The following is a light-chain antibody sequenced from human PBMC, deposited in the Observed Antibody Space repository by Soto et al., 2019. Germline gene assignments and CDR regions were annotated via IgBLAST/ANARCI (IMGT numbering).Light chain of an antibody. CDR1: QSISSW. CDR2: DAS. Sequence: IEMTQSPSTRSASVGDRVTITCGATQSISSWLAWYQQKPGKAPKLLIYDASSLESGVPSRFSGSGSGTEFTLTISSLQPDDFATYYCQQYNSYSAWTFGQGTKVDIK. J-gene: IGKJ1*01. CDR3: QQYNSYSAWT. V-gene: IGKV1-5*01.